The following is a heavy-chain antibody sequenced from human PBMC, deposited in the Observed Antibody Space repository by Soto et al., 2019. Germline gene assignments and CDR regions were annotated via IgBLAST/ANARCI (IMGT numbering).Heavy chain of an antibody. CDR1: GFTFSSYG. CDR3: AKDPAPPPEYCSGGSCYYYYYGMDV. D-gene: IGHD2-15*01. J-gene: IGHJ6*02. CDR2: ISYDGSNK. Sequence: GGSLRLSCAASGFTFSSYGMHWVRQAPGKGLEWVAVISYDGSNKYYADSVKGRFTISRDNSKNTLYLQMNSLRAEETAVYYCAKDPAPPPEYCSGGSCYYYYYGMDVWGQGTTVTVSS. V-gene: IGHV3-30*18.